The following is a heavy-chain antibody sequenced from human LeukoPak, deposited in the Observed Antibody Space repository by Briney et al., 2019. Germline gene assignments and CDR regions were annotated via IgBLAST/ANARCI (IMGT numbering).Heavy chain of an antibody. J-gene: IGHJ4*02. D-gene: IGHD6-19*01. CDR2: TSDSGST. CDR3: VRWHGSGRYFDY. CDR1: GGSIRNYY. V-gene: IGHV4-59*01. Sequence: SETLSLTCTVSGGSIRNYYWNWIRQPPGKGLEWVGYTSDSGSTYYNPSLKSRVTISVDTSNNQFSLKLTSATAADTAVYYCVRWHGSGRYFDYWGQGTPVTVSS.